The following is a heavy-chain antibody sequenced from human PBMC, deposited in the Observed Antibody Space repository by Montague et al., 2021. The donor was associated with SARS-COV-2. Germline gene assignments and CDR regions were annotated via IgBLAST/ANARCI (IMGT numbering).Heavy chain of an antibody. J-gene: IGHJ5*02. CDR3: ARAVSITIFGVVGWFDP. V-gene: IGHV4-31*03. Sequence: TLSLTCTVSGGSISSGGYYRSWIRQHPGKGLEWIGYIYYSGSTYYNPSLKSRVTISVDTSKNQFSLKLSSVTAADTAVYYCARAVSITIFGVVGWFDPWGQETLVTVSS. CDR2: IYYSGST. D-gene: IGHD3-3*01. CDR1: GGSISSGGYY.